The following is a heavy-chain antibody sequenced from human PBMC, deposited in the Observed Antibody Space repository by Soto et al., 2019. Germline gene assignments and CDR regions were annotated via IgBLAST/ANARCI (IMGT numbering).Heavy chain of an antibody. V-gene: IGHV3-30*18. CDR2: ISYEGSNK. CDR3: AKGGVAGAGQFDY. Sequence: QVQLVESGGGVVQPGRSLRLSCAASGFTFSSYGMHWVRQAPGKGLEWVGVISYEGSNKYYADSVKGRFTISRDNSKNSLYLEMNSLRAEDTAVYYGAKGGVAGAGQFDYWGQGTLVTVSS. CDR1: GFTFSSYG. J-gene: IGHJ4*02. D-gene: IGHD6-19*01.